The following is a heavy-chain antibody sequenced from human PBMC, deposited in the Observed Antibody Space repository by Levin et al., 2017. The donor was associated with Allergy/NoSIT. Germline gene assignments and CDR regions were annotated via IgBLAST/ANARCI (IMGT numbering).Heavy chain of an antibody. CDR3: ARVDTMIVVITPTGYFQH. V-gene: IGHV4-34*01. J-gene: IGHJ1*01. CDR2: INHGGST. CDR1: GGSFSGYY. D-gene: IGHD3-22*01. Sequence: PGGSLRLSCAVYGGSFSGYYWSWIRQPPGKGLEWIGEINHGGSTKYNPSLKSRVTISVDMSKNQFSLKLSSVTAADTAVYYCARVDTMIVVITPTGYFQHWGQGTLVTVSS.